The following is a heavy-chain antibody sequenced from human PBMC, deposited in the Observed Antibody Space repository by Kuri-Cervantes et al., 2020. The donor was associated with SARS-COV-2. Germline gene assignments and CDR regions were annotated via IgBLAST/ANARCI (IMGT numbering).Heavy chain of an antibody. CDR3: ARGGYTNALDY. V-gene: IGHV3-33*01. J-gene: IGHJ4*02. Sequence: GESLKISCAASGFTFSSYGMHWVRQAPGKGLEWVAVIWYDGSNKYYADSVKGRFTISRDNSKNTLYLQMNSLRAEDTAVYYCARGGYTNALDYWGQGTLVTVSS. CDR2: IWYDGSNK. D-gene: IGHD4-11*01. CDR1: GFTFSSYG.